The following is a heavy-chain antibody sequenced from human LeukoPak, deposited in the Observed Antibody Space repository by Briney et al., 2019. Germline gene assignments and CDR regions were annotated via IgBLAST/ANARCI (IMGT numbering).Heavy chain of an antibody. CDR1: GFTFNTYA. J-gene: IGHJ4*02. CDR3: ARHRSSWLIDY. CDR2: ISDSGGNT. D-gene: IGHD6-6*01. V-gene: IGHV3-23*01. Sequence: GGSLRLSCAASGFTFNTYAMSWVRQAPWERLQWVSGISDSGGNTYYADSVGGRFTISRDNSKNTLYLQMNSLRAEDTAVYYCARHRSSWLIDYWGQGTLVTVSS.